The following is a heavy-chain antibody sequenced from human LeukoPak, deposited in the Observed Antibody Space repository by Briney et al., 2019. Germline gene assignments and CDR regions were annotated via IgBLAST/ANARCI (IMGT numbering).Heavy chain of an antibody. CDR1: GGSIRSSDDY. D-gene: IGHD6-13*01. V-gene: IGHV4-39*07. J-gene: IGHJ4*02. CDR2: IYYTGSS. CDR3: ARTPPSRIAAAPFAY. Sequence: PSETLSLTCSVSGGSIRSSDDYWGFVRQTPGKGLEWMGSIYYTGSSHYNPSLKSRATISVDTSKNQFSLKLSSVTAADTAVYYCARTPPSRIAAAPFAYWGQGTLVTVSS.